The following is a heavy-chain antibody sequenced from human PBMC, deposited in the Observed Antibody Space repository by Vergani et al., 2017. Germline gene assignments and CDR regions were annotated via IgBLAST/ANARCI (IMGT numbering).Heavy chain of an antibody. CDR3: ARDLISSGWYVAFDI. V-gene: IGHV3-7*03. D-gene: IGHD6-19*01. Sequence: EVQLVESGGGLVQPGGSLRLSCAASGFTFSSYWMSWVRQAPGKGLEWVANIKQDGSEKYYVDSVKGRFTIPRDNANNSLYLQMNSLRAEDTAVYYCARDLISSGWYVAFDIWGQGTMVTVSS. J-gene: IGHJ3*02. CDR1: GFTFSSYW. CDR2: IKQDGSEK.